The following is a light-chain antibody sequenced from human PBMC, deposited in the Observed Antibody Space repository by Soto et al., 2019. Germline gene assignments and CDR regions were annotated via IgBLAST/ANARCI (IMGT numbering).Light chain of an antibody. CDR1: SSDVGAYNY. J-gene: IGLJ1*01. CDR2: DVS. V-gene: IGLV2-11*01. CDR3: CSYTNSAYV. Sequence: QSVLTQPRSVSGSPGQSGTISCTGTSSDVGAYNYVSWYQQHPAKAPNLMIYDVSKRPSGVPDRFSGSKSGNTSSLTISGLQAEDEGAYYCCSYTNSAYVFGTGTKVTVL.